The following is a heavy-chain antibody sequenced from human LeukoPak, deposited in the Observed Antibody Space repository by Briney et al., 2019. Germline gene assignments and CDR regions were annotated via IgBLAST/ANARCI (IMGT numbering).Heavy chain of an antibody. Sequence: SVKVSCKASGGTFSSYAISWVRQAPGQGLDWMGGIIPIFGTANYAQKFQGRVTITTDESTSTAYMELSSLRSEDTAVYYCASFDEYSSSSGLGYWGQGTLVTVSS. V-gene: IGHV1-69*05. CDR3: ASFDEYSSSSGLGY. CDR2: IIPIFGTA. CDR1: GGTFSSYA. J-gene: IGHJ4*02. D-gene: IGHD6-6*01.